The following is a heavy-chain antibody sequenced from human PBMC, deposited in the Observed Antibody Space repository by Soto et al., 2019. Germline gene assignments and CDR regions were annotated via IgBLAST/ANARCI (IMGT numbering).Heavy chain of an antibody. J-gene: IGHJ6*02. CDR3: ARVRVTGYCSSTSCMYYYYYGMDV. D-gene: IGHD2-2*01. V-gene: IGHV1-18*01. Sequence: GASVKVSCKASGYTFTSYGISWVRQAPGQGLEWMGWISAYNGNTNYAQKLQGRVTMTTDTSTSTAYMELRSLRSDDTAVYYCARVRVTGYCSSTSCMYYYYYGMDVWGQGTTVTVSS. CDR2: ISAYNGNT. CDR1: GYTFTSYG.